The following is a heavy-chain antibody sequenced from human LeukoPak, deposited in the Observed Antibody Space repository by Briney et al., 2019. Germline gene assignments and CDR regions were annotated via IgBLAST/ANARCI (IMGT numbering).Heavy chain of an antibody. CDR1: GDSISNYY. J-gene: IGHJ6*02. Sequence: PSETLSLTCSVSGDSISNYYWSWIRQPPGKGLEWIGYIHYGGSTNYRPSLTSRVTIAVDTSKNQFSLKLSSVTAADTAVYYCARGPGYDDNTGYAFQMDVWGQRTTVTVSS. CDR3: ARGPGYDDNTGYAFQMDV. D-gene: IGHD3-22*01. CDR2: IHYGGST. V-gene: IGHV4-59*01.